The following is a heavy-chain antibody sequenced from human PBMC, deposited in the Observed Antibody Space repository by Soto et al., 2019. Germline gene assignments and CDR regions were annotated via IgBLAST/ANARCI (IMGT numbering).Heavy chain of an antibody. J-gene: IGHJ3*02. V-gene: IGHV1-69*13. D-gene: IGHD1-26*01. CDR1: GGTFSSYA. CDR2: IIPIFGTA. Sequence: SVKVSCKASGGTFSSYAISWVRQAPGQGLEWMGGIIPIFGTANYAQKFQGRATITADESTSTAYMELSSLRSEDTAVYYCARARALGIVGATSTFDIWGQGTMVTVSS. CDR3: ARARALGIVGATSTFDI.